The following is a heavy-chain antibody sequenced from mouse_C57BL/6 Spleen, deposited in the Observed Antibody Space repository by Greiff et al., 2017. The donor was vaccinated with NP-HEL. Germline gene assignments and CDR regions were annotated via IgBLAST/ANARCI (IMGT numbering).Heavy chain of an antibody. D-gene: IGHD4-1*01. CDR3: ASHSGTKGAMDY. Sequence: VKLVESGPGLVQPSQSLSITCTVSGFSLTSYGVHWVRQSPGKGLEWLGVIWRGGSTDYNAAFMSRLSITKDNSKSQVFFKMNSLQADDTAIYYCASHSGTKGAMDYWGQGTSVTVSS. V-gene: IGHV2-5*01. CDR2: IWRGGST. J-gene: IGHJ4*01. CDR1: GFSLTSYG.